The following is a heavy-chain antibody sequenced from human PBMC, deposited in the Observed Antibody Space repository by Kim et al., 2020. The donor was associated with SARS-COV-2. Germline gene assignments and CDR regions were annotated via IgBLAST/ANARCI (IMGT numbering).Heavy chain of an antibody. CDR1: GGSISSSSYY. CDR3: ARGFAGSYWPLEYYFDY. Sequence: SETLSLTCTVSGGSISSSSYYWGWIRQPPGKGLEWIGSIYYSGSTYYNPSLKSRVTISVDTSKNQFSLKLSSVTAADTAVYYCARGFAGSYWPLEYYFDYWGQGTLVTVSS. V-gene: IGHV4-39*07. J-gene: IGHJ4*02. D-gene: IGHD3-10*01. CDR2: IYYSGST.